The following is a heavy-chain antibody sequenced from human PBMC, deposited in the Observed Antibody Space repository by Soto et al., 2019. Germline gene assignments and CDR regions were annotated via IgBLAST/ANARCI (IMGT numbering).Heavy chain of an antibody. CDR1: GYTFTDYA. CDR2: INVGNGNT. Sequence: ASVKVSFKDSGYTFTDYAIHWVRPAPGQGLELMGWINVGNGNTGYSRKFQGRVTNARDMSASTAYIEVTSLTSEDTAIYYCAREGAHYTPLGHWGQGTLVTVSS. V-gene: IGHV1-3*01. CDR3: AREGAHYTPLGH. J-gene: IGHJ4*02. D-gene: IGHD2-15*01.